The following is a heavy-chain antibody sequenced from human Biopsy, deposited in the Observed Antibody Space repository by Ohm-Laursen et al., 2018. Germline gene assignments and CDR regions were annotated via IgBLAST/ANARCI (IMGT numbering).Heavy chain of an antibody. CDR3: ARGSGYFKLDV. CDR1: GESSSGYF. Sequence: SETLSLTCAVNGESSSGYFWNWIRQPPGKGLEWIGEINQSGSTKYNPSLKRRATLSADSSNSQFSLRLTSVAAADTAIYYCARGSGYFKLDVWGQGTTVIASS. J-gene: IGHJ6*02. D-gene: IGHD5-12*01. CDR2: INQSGST. V-gene: IGHV4-34*01.